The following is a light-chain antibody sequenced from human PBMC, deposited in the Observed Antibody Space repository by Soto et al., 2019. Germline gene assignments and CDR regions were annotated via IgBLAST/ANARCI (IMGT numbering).Light chain of an antibody. J-gene: IGKJ4*01. CDR2: AAS. V-gene: IGKV1-39*01. CDR3: QQSYSNPRS. CDR1: QSISSY. Sequence: IQMTQSPSSLSASILDRVTITCRASQSISSYLNWYQQKPGKAHKRLIYAASSLQSGVPSRFSGSGSGTDFTLTISSLQPEDFATYYCQQSYSNPRSFGGGTKVDIK.